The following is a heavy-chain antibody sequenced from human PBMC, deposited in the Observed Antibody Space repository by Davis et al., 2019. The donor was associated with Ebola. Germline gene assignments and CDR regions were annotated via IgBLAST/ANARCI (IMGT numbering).Heavy chain of an antibody. D-gene: IGHD6-13*01. Sequence: GGSLRLSCAASGFTFSSYWMSWVRQAPGKGLEWVANIKQDGSEKYYMDSVKGRFTISRDNAKNSLYLQMNSLRAEDTAVYYCARGGGRQQLVPRFDYWGQGTLVTVSS. CDR3: ARGGGRQQLVPRFDY. CDR1: GFTFSSYW. J-gene: IGHJ4*02. CDR2: IKQDGSEK. V-gene: IGHV3-7*03.